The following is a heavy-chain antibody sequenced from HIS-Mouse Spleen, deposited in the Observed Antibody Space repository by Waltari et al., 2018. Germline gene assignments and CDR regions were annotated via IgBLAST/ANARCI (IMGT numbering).Heavy chain of an antibody. CDR1: GGSISSSSYY. CDR2: IYYSGSN. J-gene: IGHJ2*01. CDR3: AREIPYSSSWYDWYFDL. D-gene: IGHD6-13*01. Sequence: QLQLQESGPGLVKPSETLSLTCTVSGGSISSSSYYWGWIRQPPGKGLEGIGSIYYSGSNQDQPSLNSRVTISVDTSKNQFSLKLGSVTAADTAVYYCAREIPYSSSWYDWYFDLWGRGTLVTVSS. V-gene: IGHV4-39*07.